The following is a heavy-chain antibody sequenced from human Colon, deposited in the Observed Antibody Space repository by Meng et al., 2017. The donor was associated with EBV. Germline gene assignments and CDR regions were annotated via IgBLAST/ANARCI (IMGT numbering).Heavy chain of an antibody. D-gene: IGHD6-13*01. CDR1: CGSISSGSYY. J-gene: IGHJ4*02. V-gene: IGHV4-30-4*01. Sequence: HVQRQEPGQVQFYPSQTLSFACTGYCGSISSGSYYWSWIRQPPGNGLQWIGYIYYSGNTYFNPSLKSRIFMSVDTSKNQFSLSLNSVTAADTAVYYCAREEKTSCWYYYWGQGTLVTVSS. CDR2: IYYSGNT. CDR3: AREEKTSCWYYY.